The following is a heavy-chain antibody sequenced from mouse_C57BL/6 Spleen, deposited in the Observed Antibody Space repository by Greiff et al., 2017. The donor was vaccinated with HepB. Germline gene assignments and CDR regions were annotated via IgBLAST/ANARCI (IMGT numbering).Heavy chain of an antibody. CDR1: GYSFTSYY. CDR3: ARGGAQALFDY. Sequence: QVQLQQSGPELVKPGASVKISCKASGYSFTSYYIHWVKQRPGQGLEWIGWIYPGSGNTKYNEKFKGKATLTADTSSSTAYMQLSSLTSEDSAVYYCARGGAQALFDYWGQGTTLTVSS. CDR2: IYPGSGNT. J-gene: IGHJ2*01. D-gene: IGHD3-2*02. V-gene: IGHV1-66*01.